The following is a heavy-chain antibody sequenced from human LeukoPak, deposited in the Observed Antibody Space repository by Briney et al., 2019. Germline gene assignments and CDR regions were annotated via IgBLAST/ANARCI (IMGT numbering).Heavy chain of an antibody. CDR1: GFTFSSHS. CDR3: ARKSLQDWNSDY. CDR2: ISSSGSNI. V-gene: IGHV3-48*01. J-gene: IGHJ4*02. D-gene: IGHD1-7*01. Sequence: GGSLRLSCAASGFTFSSHSMKWVRQAPGKGLEWVSYISSSGSNIYYADSVKGRFTISRDNAKNSLYLQMNSLRAEDTAVYYCARKSLQDWNSDYWGEGILVTVSS.